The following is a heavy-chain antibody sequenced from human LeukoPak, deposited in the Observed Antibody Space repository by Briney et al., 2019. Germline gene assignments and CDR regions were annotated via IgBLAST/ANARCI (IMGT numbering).Heavy chain of an antibody. CDR3: AKDLGYSSRKGGDY. J-gene: IGHJ4*02. CDR1: GYTFTSYG. V-gene: IGHV1-18*01. CDR2: ISAYNGNT. D-gene: IGHD6-13*01. Sequence: ASVKVSCKASGYTFTSYGISWVRQAPGQGLEWMGGISAYNGNTNYAQKLQGRVTITPDTSTSTAYMELRSLRFDDPAPYHCAKDLGYSSRKGGDYWGQGTLVSVSS.